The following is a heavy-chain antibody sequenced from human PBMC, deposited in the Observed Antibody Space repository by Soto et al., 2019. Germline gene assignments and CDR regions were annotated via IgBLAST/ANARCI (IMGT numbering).Heavy chain of an antibody. V-gene: IGHV4-34*01. CDR2: INHSGST. CDR3: ASGCSGGSCYSEGPYFDY. Sequence: SETLSLTCAVYGGSFIGYYWSWILQPPWKGLEWIGEINHSGSTNYNPSLKSRVTISVDTSKNQFSLKLSSVTAADTAVYYCASGCSGGSCYSEGPYFDYWGQGTLVTVSS. CDR1: GGSFIGYY. D-gene: IGHD2-15*01. J-gene: IGHJ4*02.